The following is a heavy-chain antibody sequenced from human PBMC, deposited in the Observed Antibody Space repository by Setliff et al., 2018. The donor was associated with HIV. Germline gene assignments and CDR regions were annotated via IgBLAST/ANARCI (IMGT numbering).Heavy chain of an antibody. CDR2: IRYDGSNK. V-gene: IGHV3-30*02. CDR1: AFIFSSYG. CDR3: AKDRYYDSSGSPFDY. J-gene: IGHJ4*02. D-gene: IGHD3-22*01. Sequence: GGSLRLSCEASAFIFSSYGMPWVRQAPGKGLEWIAFIRYDGSNKYYADSVKGRFTISRDNSKNTLYLQMNSLRAEDTAVYYCAKDRYYDSSGSPFDYWGQGTLVTVSS.